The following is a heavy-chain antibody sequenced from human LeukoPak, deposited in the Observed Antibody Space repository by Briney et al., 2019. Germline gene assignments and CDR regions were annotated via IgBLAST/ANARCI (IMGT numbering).Heavy chain of an antibody. CDR1: GYTFTSYD. CDR3: AREAYDFWSGYLHYMDV. D-gene: IGHD3-3*01. CDR2: MNPNSGNT. Sequence: APVKVPCKASGYTFTSYDINWVRQATGQGLEWMGWMNPNSGNTGYAQKFQGRVTITRNTSISTAYMELSSLRSEDTAVYYCAREAYDFWSGYLHYMDVWGKGTTVTVSS. J-gene: IGHJ6*03. V-gene: IGHV1-8*03.